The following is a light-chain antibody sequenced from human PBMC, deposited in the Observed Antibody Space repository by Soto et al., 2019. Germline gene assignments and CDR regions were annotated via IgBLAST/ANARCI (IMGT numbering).Light chain of an antibody. CDR2: EVT. J-gene: IGLJ3*02. Sequence: QYVLTQPPSASGSPGQSVTISCSGTSSDVGAYNYVSWYQQYPGQAPKLMIYEVTKRPSGVPDRFSGSKSGKTASLTVSGLQPEDEADYYCTSYAGSNIWVFGGGTKVTVL. CDR1: SSDVGAYNY. CDR3: TSYAGSNIWV. V-gene: IGLV2-8*01.